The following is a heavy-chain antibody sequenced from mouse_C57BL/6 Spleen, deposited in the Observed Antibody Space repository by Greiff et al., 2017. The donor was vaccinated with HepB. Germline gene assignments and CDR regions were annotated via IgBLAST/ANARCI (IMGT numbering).Heavy chain of an antibody. D-gene: IGHD2-4*01. Sequence: EVKVVESGEGLVKPGGSLKLSCAASGFTFSSYAMSWVRQTPEKRLEWVAYISSGGDYIYYADTVKGRFTISRDNARNTLYLQLSSLKSEDTAMYYCTRDRGDYGGYFEVWGTGTTVTVSS. CDR3: TRDRGDYGGYFEV. CDR2: ISSGGDYI. J-gene: IGHJ1*03. CDR1: GFTFSSYA. V-gene: IGHV5-9-1*02.